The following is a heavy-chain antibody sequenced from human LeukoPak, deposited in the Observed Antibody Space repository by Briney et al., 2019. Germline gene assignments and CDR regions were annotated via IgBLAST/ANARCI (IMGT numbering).Heavy chain of an antibody. D-gene: IGHD3-22*01. J-gene: IGHJ3*02. V-gene: IGHV4-39*01. CDR2: IYYSGST. Sequence: PSETLSLTCTVSGGSISSSSYYWGWIRQPPGEGLEWIGSIYYSGSTYYNPSLKSRVTISVDTSKNQFSLKLSSVTAADTAVYYCARPQYYYDSSGYSPFDAFDIWGQGTMVTVSS. CDR3: ARPQYYYDSSGYSPFDAFDI. CDR1: GGSISSSSYY.